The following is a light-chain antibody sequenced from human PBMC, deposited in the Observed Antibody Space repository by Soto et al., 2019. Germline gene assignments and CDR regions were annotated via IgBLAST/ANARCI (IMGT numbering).Light chain of an antibody. CDR1: QSISRW. V-gene: IGKV1-5*01. CDR2: DAS. CDR3: QQYENYWT. Sequence: DIQMSQTTSTLSGSVGDRVTITCRASQSISRWLAWYQQKPGKAPNLLIYDASTLESGVPSGFSGSGSGTEFSLTISNLQPDDCATYYCQQYENYWTFGQGTKVDIK. J-gene: IGKJ1*01.